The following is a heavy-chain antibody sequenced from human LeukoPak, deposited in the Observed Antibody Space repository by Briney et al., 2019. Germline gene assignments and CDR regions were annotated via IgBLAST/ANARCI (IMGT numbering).Heavy chain of an antibody. CDR1: GFTFSDYY. Sequence: PGGSLRLSCAASGFTFSDYYMISSSGSTIYYADSVKGRFTISRDNAKNSLYLQMNSLRAEDTAVYYCARDQTSVAGTGYNWFDPWGQGTLVTVSS. J-gene: IGHJ5*02. D-gene: IGHD6-19*01. CDR3: ARDQTSVAGTGYNWFDP. CDR2: SSSGSTI. V-gene: IGHV3-11*04.